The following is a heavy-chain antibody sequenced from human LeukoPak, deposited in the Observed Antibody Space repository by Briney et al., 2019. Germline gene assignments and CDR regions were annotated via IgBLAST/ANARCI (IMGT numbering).Heavy chain of an antibody. CDR1: GGTFSSYA. CDR3: ARDSVITFGGPTRSYYFHY. CDR2: IIPIFGTA. Sequence: GSSVKVSRKASGGTFSSYAISWVRQAPGQGLEWMGGIIPIFGTANYAQKFQGRVTITADESTSTAYMELSSLRSEDTAVYYCARDSVITFGGPTRSYYFHYWGQGTLVTVSS. V-gene: IGHV1-69*01. D-gene: IGHD3-16*01. J-gene: IGHJ4*02.